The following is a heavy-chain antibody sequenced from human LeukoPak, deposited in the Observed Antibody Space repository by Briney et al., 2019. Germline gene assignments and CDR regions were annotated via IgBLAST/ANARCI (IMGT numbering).Heavy chain of an antibody. D-gene: IGHD4-23*01. CDR1: GFTFSNFA. CDR2: ISGSGGST. V-gene: IGHV3-23*01. J-gene: IGHJ3*02. CDR3: AKSPAVDAAFDI. Sequence: GGSLRLSCAASGFTFSNFAVSWGRQAPGKGLEWVSAISGSGGSTYYADSVKGRFTISRDSSKNTLYLQMNSLRAEDTAVYYCAKSPAVDAAFDIWGQGTMVTVSS.